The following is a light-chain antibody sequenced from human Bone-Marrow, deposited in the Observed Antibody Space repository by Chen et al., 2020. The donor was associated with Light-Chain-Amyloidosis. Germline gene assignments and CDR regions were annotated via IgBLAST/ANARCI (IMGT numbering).Light chain of an antibody. V-gene: IGKV3-20*01. J-gene: IGKJ4*01. CDR1: QTISNNY. Sequence: EIVLTQSPGNLSLSPGEGANLSCRASQTISNNYLNWYQQKLGQAPRPIIYGSSSRATSIPDKFTGGGSGTDVTLTNNRLETEDFAMYYCQQYGTSPNSYGEGTKVKVK. CDR2: GSS. CDR3: QQYGTSPNS.